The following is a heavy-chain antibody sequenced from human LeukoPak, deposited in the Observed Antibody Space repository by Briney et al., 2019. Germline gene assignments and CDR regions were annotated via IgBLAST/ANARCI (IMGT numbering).Heavy chain of an antibody. D-gene: IGHD3-22*01. CDR1: GGSISSYY. J-gene: IGHJ4*02. Sequence: PSETLSHTCTVSGGSISSYYWSWIRQPPGKGLEWIGYIYTSGSTNYNPSLKSRVTISVDTSKNQFSLKLSSVTAADTAVYYCASLIFYYDSSGAFDYWGQGTLVTVSS. CDR2: IYTSGST. CDR3: ASLIFYYDSSGAFDY. V-gene: IGHV4-4*09.